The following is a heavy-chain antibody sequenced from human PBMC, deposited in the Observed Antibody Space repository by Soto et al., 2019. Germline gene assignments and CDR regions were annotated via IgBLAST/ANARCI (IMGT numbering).Heavy chain of an antibody. CDR2: INAGNGNT. CDR3: ARNLGGWCVAG. Sequence: QVQLVQSGAEEKKPGASVKVSCKSSGYTFTNYAIHWVRQAPGQRLEWMAWINAGNGNTKYSQNFQGRVTITRDTTASTAYMELSILRSEDTAVYYCARNLGGWCVAGWGQGTTVTVSS. J-gene: IGHJ6*02. D-gene: IGHD6-19*01. V-gene: IGHV1-3*05. CDR1: GYTFTNYA.